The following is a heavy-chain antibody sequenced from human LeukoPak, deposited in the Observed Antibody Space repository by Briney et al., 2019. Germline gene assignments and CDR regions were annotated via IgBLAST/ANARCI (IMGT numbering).Heavy chain of an antibody. D-gene: IGHD3-3*01. CDR3: AKDGEVRFLEWLDAFDI. CDR2: ISGGSTYI. CDR1: GFIFSNYN. V-gene: IGHV3-21*01. Sequence: SGESLRLSCAASGFIFSNYNFNWVRQAPGKGLEWVSSISGGSTYIYYADSVRGRFTISRDYSKNTLYLQMNSLRAEDTAVYYCAKDGEVRFLEWLDAFDIWGQGTMVTVSS. J-gene: IGHJ3*02.